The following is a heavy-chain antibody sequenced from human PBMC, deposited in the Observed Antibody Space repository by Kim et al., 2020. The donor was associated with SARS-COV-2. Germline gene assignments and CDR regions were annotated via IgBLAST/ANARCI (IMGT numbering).Heavy chain of an antibody. V-gene: IGHV5-51*01. CDR1: GYSFTSYW. J-gene: IGHJ3*02. CDR3: ARGIMTTVTYDAFDI. Sequence: GESLKISCKGSGYSFTSYWIGWVRQMPGKGLEWMGIIYPGDSDTRYSPSFQGQVTISADKSISTAYLQWSSLKASDTAMYYCARGIMTTVTYDAFDIWGQATMVTVSS. D-gene: IGHD4-17*01. CDR2: IYPGDSDT.